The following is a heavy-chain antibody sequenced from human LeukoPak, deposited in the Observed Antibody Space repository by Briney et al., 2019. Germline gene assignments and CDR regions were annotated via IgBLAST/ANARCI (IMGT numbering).Heavy chain of an antibody. CDR1: GFTFSSYS. V-gene: IGHV3-21*01. CDR2: ISSSSSYI. J-gene: IGHJ4*02. CDR3: ANYGGNSVDY. D-gene: IGHD4-23*01. Sequence: GSLRLSCAASGFTFSSYSMNWVRQAPGKGLEWVSSISSSSSYIYYADSVKGRFTISRDNSKNTLYLQMNSLRAEDTAVYYCANYGGNSVDYWGQGTLVTVSS.